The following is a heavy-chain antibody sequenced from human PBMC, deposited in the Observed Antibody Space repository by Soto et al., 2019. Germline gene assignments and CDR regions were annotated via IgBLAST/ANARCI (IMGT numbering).Heavy chain of an antibody. J-gene: IGHJ4*02. V-gene: IGHV1-8*01. CDR1: GYTFTSYD. CDR3: ARSYYDSSGYYPIFDY. CDR2: MNPNSGNT. Sequence: ASVKVSCKASGYTFTSYDINWVRQATGQGLEWMGWMNPNSGNTGYAQKFQGRVTMTRNTSISTAYMELSSLRSEDTAVYYYARSYYDSSGYYPIFDYWGQGTLVTVSS. D-gene: IGHD3-22*01.